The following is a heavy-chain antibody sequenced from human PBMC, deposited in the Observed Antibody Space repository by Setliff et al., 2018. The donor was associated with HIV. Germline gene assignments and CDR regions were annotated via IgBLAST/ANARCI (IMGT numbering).Heavy chain of an antibody. CDR1: NYTLINNG. D-gene: IGHD3-10*02. Sequence: SVQVSCKASNYTLINNGFNWVRQAPAQGLEWVGSVIPVFGEPHSAQKFQGRVTITTDESRSIVYMEVSSLRSEDTAVYYCARDKGPPPVVHLDYWGQGTLVTVSS. CDR2: VIPVFGEP. V-gene: IGHV1-69*05. CDR3: ARDKGPPPVVHLDY. J-gene: IGHJ4*02.